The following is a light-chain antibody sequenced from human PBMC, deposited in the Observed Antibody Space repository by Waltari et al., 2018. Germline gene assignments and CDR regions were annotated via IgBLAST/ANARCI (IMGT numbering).Light chain of an antibody. CDR1: SSNIGNYA. Sequence: QSVLTQPPSASGTPGQRVTISCSGSSSNIGNYAVQWYQQLPGTAPKRRMYSNNQRPSGGPDRCSGSKSGTAASLVISGLQSADEADYHCATWDDSLNGVIFGGGTRLTVL. CDR2: SNN. CDR3: ATWDDSLNGVI. V-gene: IGLV1-44*01. J-gene: IGLJ2*01.